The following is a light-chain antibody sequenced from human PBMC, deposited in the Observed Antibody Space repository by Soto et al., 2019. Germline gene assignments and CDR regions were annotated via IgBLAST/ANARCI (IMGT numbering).Light chain of an antibody. CDR3: QQYDNLPT. CDR2: DAS. Sequence: DIQMTQSPSSLSASVGDIVTITFQASQDISNYLNWYQQKPGKAPKLLIYDASNLETGVPSRFSGSGSGTDFTFTISSLQPEDIATYYCQQYDNLPTFGQGTRLEI. CDR1: QDISNY. V-gene: IGKV1-33*01. J-gene: IGKJ5*01.